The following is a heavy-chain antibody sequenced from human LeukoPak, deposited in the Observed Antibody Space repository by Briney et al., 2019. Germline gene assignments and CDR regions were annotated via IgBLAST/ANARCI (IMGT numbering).Heavy chain of an antibody. Sequence: SETLSLTCSVSGVSISSSNCYWGWIRQPRGKGLEWIGSIYYGGSIYYHPSLKSRVTISVDTSKNQFSLDLASVTAADTAMYYCVQHDGTVDLNWFDPWGQGTLVTVSS. CDR2: IYYGGSI. CDR1: GVSISSSNCY. J-gene: IGHJ5*02. V-gene: IGHV4-39*01. D-gene: IGHD1-26*01. CDR3: VQHDGTVDLNWFDP.